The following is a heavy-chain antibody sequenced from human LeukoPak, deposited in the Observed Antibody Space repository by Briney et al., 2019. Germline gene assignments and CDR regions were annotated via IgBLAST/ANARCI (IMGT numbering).Heavy chain of an antibody. CDR2: IKQDGSEK. CDR1: GFTFSSYW. V-gene: IGHV3-7*01. Sequence: GGSLRLSCAASGFTFSSYWMSWVRQAPGKGLEWVANIKQDGSEKYYVDSVKGRFTISRDNAKNSLYLQMNSLRAEDTAVYYCARGFTMVRGPFRYWGQGTLVTVSS. J-gene: IGHJ4*02. D-gene: IGHD3-10*01. CDR3: ARGFTMVRGPFRY.